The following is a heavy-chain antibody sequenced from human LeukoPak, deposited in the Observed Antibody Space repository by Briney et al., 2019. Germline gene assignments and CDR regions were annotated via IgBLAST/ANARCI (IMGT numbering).Heavy chain of an antibody. CDR1: GYTFTSYD. V-gene: IGHV1-8*01. CDR2: MNPNSGNT. Sequence: ASVSVSCKASGYTFTSYDINWVRQAPGQGVEWMGWMNPNSGNTVYAQKFQGRVTMTRDMSTSTVYMELSSLRSEDTAVYYCARARGSGWYAPNDYWGQGTLVTVSS. D-gene: IGHD6-19*01. J-gene: IGHJ4*02. CDR3: ARARGSGWYAPNDY.